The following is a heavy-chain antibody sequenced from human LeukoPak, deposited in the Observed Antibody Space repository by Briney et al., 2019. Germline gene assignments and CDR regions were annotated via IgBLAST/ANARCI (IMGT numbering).Heavy chain of an antibody. Sequence: SETLSLTCNVSGGSITDYYWSWIRQPPRKGLEWIGYIYYSGSPNYNPSLKSRFTISVDTSKNQFSLKLSSVTAADTAVYYCARGEGYSSGYYLYYFDYWGQGTLVTVSS. CDR1: GGSITDYY. D-gene: IGHD6-19*01. V-gene: IGHV4-59*01. J-gene: IGHJ4*02. CDR2: IYYSGSP. CDR3: ARGEGYSSGYYLYYFDY.